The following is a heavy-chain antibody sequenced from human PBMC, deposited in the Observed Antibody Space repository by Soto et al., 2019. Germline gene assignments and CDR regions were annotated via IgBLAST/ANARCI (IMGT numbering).Heavy chain of an antibody. J-gene: IGHJ4*02. CDR3: ATSYDSSGYDY. V-gene: IGHV3-23*01. Sequence: PGGSLRLSCAASGFTFSDYAMTWVRQAPGKGLEWVSALSGSGISRYYADTVKGRFTISRDNSRNTLYLQMNSLRAEDTAVYYCATSYDSSGYDYWGQGALVTVSS. D-gene: IGHD3-22*01. CDR2: LSGSGISR. CDR1: GFTFSDYA.